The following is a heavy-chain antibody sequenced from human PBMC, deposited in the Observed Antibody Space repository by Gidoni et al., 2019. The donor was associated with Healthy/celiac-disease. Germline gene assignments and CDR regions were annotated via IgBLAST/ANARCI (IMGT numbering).Heavy chain of an antibody. V-gene: IGHV4-34*01. CDR2: INQSGST. D-gene: IGHD3-16*01. Sequence: QVQLQQWGAGLLKPSETLSLTCAVYGGSFSGYYWSWIRQPPGKRLEWIGEINQSGSTNYNPSLKSRGTISVDTPKNQFSLKLSSVTAADTAVYYCARNQGGSYFDYWGQGTLVTVSS. CDR3: ARNQGGSYFDY. J-gene: IGHJ4*02. CDR1: GGSFSGYY.